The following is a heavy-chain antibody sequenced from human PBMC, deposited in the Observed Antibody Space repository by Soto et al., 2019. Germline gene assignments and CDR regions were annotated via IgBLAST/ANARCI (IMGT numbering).Heavy chain of an antibody. CDR3: ARENNRPLGGEDYYYYYYMDV. J-gene: IGHJ6*03. CDR1: GFTFSSYS. V-gene: IGHV3-21*01. D-gene: IGHD1-26*01. Sequence: PGGSLRLSCAASGFTFSSYSMNWVRQAPGKGLEWVSSISSSSSYIYYADSVKGRFTISRDNAKNSLYLQMNSLRAEDTAVYYCARENNRPLGGEDYYYYYYMDVWGKGTTVTVSS. CDR2: ISSSSSYI.